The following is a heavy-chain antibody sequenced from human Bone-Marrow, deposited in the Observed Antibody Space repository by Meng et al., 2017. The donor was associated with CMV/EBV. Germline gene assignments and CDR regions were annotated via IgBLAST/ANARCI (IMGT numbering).Heavy chain of an antibody. Sequence: GGSLRLSCAASGFTFSRNDMHWVRQAPGKGLEWVAFIRYDGSNKYYADSVKGRFTISRDNSKNTLYLQMNSLRAEDTAVYYCAGAFHPNYDILTGYYSLGDYWGQGTLVTVSS. D-gene: IGHD3-9*01. CDR2: IRYDGSNK. J-gene: IGHJ4*02. CDR1: GFTFSRND. CDR3: AGAFHPNYDILTGYYSLGDY. V-gene: IGHV3-30*02.